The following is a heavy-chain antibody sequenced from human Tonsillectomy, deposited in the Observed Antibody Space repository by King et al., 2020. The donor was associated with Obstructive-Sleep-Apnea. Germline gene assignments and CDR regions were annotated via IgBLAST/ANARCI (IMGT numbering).Heavy chain of an antibody. CDR2: INPDTGDT. D-gene: IGHD5-12*01. CDR1: GYTFTGYY. CDR3: ARNSGYDYYFDY. Sequence: VQLVESGAEVKKPGASVKVSCTASGYTFTGYYMHWVRQAPGQGLEWMGWINPDTGDTNFAQNFQGRVTMTRDTSISTAYMELSRLRSDDTAVYYCARNSGYDYYFDYWGQGTLATVSS. V-gene: IGHV1-2*02. J-gene: IGHJ4*02.